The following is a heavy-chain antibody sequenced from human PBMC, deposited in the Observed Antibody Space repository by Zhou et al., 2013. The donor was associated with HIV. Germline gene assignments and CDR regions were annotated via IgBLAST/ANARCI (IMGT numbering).Heavy chain of an antibody. J-gene: IGHJ3*02. CDR3: ARGIVVVLVYDAFDI. Sequence: QVQLEQSESDVKWPGASVKVSCKASGYSFTTHSVHWVRQAPGQGLEWMGIINPSAGSTSYAQKFQGRITMTRDTSTSTVYMELSSLRSEDTAVYYCARGIVVVLVYDAFDIWGQGTVVTVSS. V-gene: IGHV1-46*01. CDR1: GYSFTTHS. D-gene: IGHD2-21*01. CDR2: INPSAGST.